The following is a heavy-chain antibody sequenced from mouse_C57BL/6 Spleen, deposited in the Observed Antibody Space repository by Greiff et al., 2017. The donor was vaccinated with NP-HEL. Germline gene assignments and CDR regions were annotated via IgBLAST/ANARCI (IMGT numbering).Heavy chain of an antibody. V-gene: IGHV5-17*01. CDR2: ISSGSSTI. CDR3: ARQRYYAMDY. J-gene: IGHJ4*01. CDR1: GFTFSDYG. Sequence: EVKLVESGGGLVKPGGSLKLSCAASGFTFSDYGMHWVRQAPEKGLEWVASISSGSSTIYYADTLKCRFTISRDNAKNTLFLQMTSLRSEDTAMYDWARQRYYAMDYWGQGTSVTVSS.